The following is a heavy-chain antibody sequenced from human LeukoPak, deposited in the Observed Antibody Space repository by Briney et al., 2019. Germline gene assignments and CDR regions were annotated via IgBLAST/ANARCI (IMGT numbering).Heavy chain of an antibody. J-gene: IGHJ3*02. V-gene: IGHV3-23*01. CDR2: DGGGGNR. CDR3: AKDSWAGNGIYDPFDI. D-gene: IGHD2-8*01. CDR1: GFTFSNYA. Sequence: QPGRSLRLSCAASGFTFSNYAMNWVRQAPGKGLEWVAVDGGGGNRYYTDSVKGRFTISRDDLKSTLSLQMNSLRPEDTAIYYCAKDSWAGNGIYDPFDIWGQGTMVAVSS.